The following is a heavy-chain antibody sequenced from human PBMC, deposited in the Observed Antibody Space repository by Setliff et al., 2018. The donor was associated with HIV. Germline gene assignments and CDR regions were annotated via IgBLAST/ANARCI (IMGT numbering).Heavy chain of an antibody. CDR1: GFTFSIYA. D-gene: IGHD2-15*01. J-gene: IGHJ4*02. CDR3: ATGGGGSSGSRWFDY. Sequence: PGGSLRLSCAASGFTFSIYAMTWVRRVPGKGLEWLSYISGGSNLIQYADSVKGRFTVSRDNVDNSLSLQMNNLRAEDTAFYYCATGGGGSSGSRWFDYWGRGTLVTVSS. CDR2: ISGGSNLI. V-gene: IGHV3-48*01.